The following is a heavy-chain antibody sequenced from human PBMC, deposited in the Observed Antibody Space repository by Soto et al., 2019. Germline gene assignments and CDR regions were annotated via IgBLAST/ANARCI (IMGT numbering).Heavy chain of an antibody. D-gene: IGHD6-19*01. CDR2: IDPSDSYT. CDR1: GYSFSSYW. Sequence: GESLKISCKGSGYSFSSYWISWVRQMPGKGLEWMGRIDPSDSYTNYSPSFQGHVTISADKSISTAYLQWSSLKASDTAMHYCARHNSDSSGWSSFDYWGQGTLVTVSS. CDR3: ARHNSDSSGWSSFDY. V-gene: IGHV5-10-1*01. J-gene: IGHJ4*02.